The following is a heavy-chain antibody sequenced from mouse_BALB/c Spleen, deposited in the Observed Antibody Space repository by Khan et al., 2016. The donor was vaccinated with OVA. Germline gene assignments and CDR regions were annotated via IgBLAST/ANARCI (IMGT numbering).Heavy chain of an antibody. Sequence: QIQLVQSGPELKKPGETVRISCKASGYTFTTVGIQWVQKLPGKGLKWIGWINTHSGVPKYAEDFKGRFAFSLEISVNTAYLQITNLTNEDTATYFCARGGAAYDRNDGGAMEYWGQGTSVTVSS. CDR1: GYTFTTVG. CDR2: INTHSGVP. D-gene: IGHD2-14*01. CDR3: ARGGAAYDRNDGGAMEY. V-gene: IGHV9-4*02. J-gene: IGHJ4*01.